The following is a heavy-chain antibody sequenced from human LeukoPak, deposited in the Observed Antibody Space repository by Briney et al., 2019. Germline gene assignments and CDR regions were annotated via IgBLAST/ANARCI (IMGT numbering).Heavy chain of an antibody. D-gene: IGHD4-17*01. Sequence: GGSLRLSCAASGFTFSTYSMNWVRQAPGKGLEWVSYISSSSGTIYYADPVKGRFTISRDNAKNSLYLQMNSLRDEDTAVYYCARDRATVTTSDAFDIWGQGTMVTVSS. V-gene: IGHV3-48*02. CDR2: ISSSSGTI. CDR3: ARDRATVTTSDAFDI. CDR1: GFTFSTYS. J-gene: IGHJ3*02.